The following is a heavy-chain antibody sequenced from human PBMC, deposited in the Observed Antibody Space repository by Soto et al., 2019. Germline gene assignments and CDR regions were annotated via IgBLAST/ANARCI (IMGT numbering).Heavy chain of an antibody. V-gene: IGHV3-30-3*01. J-gene: IGHJ3*02. D-gene: IGHD6-19*01. CDR3: ARDQESSGLGAFDI. CDR2: ISYDGSNK. Sequence: QVQLVESGGGVVQPGRSLRLSCAASGFTFSSYAMHWVRQAPGKGLAWVAVISYDGSNKYYADSVKGRFTISRDNSKNTLYLQMNSLRAEDTAVYYCARDQESSGLGAFDIWGQGTMVTVSS. CDR1: GFTFSSYA.